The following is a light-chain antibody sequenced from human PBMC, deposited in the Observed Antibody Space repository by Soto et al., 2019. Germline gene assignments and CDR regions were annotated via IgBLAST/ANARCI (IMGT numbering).Light chain of an antibody. CDR1: TSDVGGYDV. CDR2: EVN. J-gene: IGLJ3*02. CDR3: CSFAGSSTFWV. V-gene: IGLV2-23*02. Sequence: QPALTRPASVSGSPGQSITISCSGTTSDVGGYDVVSWYQQHPGKAPKLMIFEVNQRPSGVSDRFSGSKSGNTASLTISGLQAGDEADYYCCSFAGSSTFWVFGGGTKLTVL.